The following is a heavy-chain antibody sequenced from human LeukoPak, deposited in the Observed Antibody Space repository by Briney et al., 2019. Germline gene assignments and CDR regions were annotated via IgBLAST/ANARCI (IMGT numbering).Heavy chain of an antibody. CDR2: IYYSGST. D-gene: IGHD3-22*01. Sequence: SETLSLTCTVSGGSISSYYWSWIRQPPGKGLEWIGYIYYSGSTNYNPSLKSRVTISVDTSKNQFSLKLSSVTAADTAVYYCARSMIVVTNWFDPWGQGTLVTVSS. CDR1: GGSISSYY. V-gene: IGHV4-59*08. CDR3: ARSMIVVTNWFDP. J-gene: IGHJ5*02.